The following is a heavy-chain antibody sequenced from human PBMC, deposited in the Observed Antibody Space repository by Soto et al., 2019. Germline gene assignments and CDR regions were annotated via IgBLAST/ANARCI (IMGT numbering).Heavy chain of an antibody. CDR1: GYSISSGYY. V-gene: IGHV4-38-2*01. D-gene: IGHD5-12*01. CDR3: ARVHISGHGVDY. CDR2: ISHSGST. Sequence: PSETLSLTCAVSGYSISSGYYWAWIRQPPGQGLEWFGGISHSGSTYYNPSLKSRVTISVHTSKNQFSLDLTSLTAADTAIYYCARVHISGHGVDYWGQGTLVTVSS. J-gene: IGHJ4*02.